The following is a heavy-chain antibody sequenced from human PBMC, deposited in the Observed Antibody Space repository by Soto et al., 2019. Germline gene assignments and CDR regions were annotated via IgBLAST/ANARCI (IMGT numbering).Heavy chain of an antibody. V-gene: IGHV1-18*01. Sequence: QVQLVQSGPEVKKPGASVTVSCTTSGYTFTDHGIDWVRQAPGQGLEWVGWVSSYNGNTNYAYNLKDRVIMTTDASRSTAYMELRGLRSDDTAVYYCAREVEGSYSPADFCGQGTPVTVSP. CDR1: GYTFTDHG. CDR2: VSSYNGNT. D-gene: IGHD3-10*01. CDR3: AREVEGSYSPADF. J-gene: IGHJ4*02.